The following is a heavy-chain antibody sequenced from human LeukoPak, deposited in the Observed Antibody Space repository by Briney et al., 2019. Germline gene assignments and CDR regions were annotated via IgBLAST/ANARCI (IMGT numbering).Heavy chain of an antibody. CDR3: ARGGKIAGYYYFYMDV. Sequence: GGSLRLSCVASGFTFSTYWMSWVRQAPGKGLEWVAHIKQDGSEKYSVDSVKGRFTISRDNAKNSLSLQVKSLRAEDTAVYYCARGGKIAGYYYFYMDVWGKGTTVIVSS. CDR1: GFTFSTYW. J-gene: IGHJ6*03. D-gene: IGHD2/OR15-2a*01. CDR2: IKQDGSEK. V-gene: IGHV3-7*01.